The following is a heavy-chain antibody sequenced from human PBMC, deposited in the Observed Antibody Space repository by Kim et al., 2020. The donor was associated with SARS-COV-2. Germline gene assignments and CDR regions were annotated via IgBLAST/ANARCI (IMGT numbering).Heavy chain of an antibody. Sequence: GGSLRLSCAASGFTFSRYWMHWVRQAPGKGLVWVSRINSDGSSTTYADSVKGRFTISRDNAKNMLYLQMSSLSAEDTAVYYCARDLKRGDYDFYGMDVWGQGTTVTVSS. CDR1: GFTFSRYW. J-gene: IGHJ6*02. D-gene: IGHD3-3*01. V-gene: IGHV3-74*01. CDR2: INSDGSST. CDR3: ARDLKRGDYDFYGMDV.